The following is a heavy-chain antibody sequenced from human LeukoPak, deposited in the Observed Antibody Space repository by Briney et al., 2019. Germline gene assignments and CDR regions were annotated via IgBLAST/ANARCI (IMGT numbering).Heavy chain of an antibody. V-gene: IGHV4-30-2*01. CDR1: GGSISSGGYS. D-gene: IGHD2/OR15-2a*01. CDR2: IYHSGST. J-gene: IGHJ6*02. CDR3: ARKDSNSEYYYYGMDV. Sequence: PSQTLSLTCAVSGGSISSGGYSWSWIRQPPGKGLEWIGYIYHSGSTYYNPSLKSRVTISVDRSKNQFSLKLSSVTAADTAVYYCARKDSNSEYYYYGMDVWGQGTTVTVSS.